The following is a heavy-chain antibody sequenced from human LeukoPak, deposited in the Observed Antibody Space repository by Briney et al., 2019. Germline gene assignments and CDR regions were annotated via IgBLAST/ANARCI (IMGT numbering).Heavy chain of an antibody. CDR1: GFTFSSHW. Sequence: PGGSLRLSCAASGFTFSSHWMSWVRQAPGKGLEWVAKIKADGGEKDHVASVKGRFTISRDNAKNSLYLQMNSLRVEDTAVYYCARGGAARPDFWGQGTLVTVSS. D-gene: IGHD6-6*01. CDR2: IKADGGEK. J-gene: IGHJ4*02. CDR3: ARGGAARPDF. V-gene: IGHV3-7*01.